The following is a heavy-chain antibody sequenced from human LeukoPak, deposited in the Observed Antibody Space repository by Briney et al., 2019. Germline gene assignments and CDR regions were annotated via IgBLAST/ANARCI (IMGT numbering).Heavy chain of an antibody. J-gene: IGHJ4*02. CDR1: GGTFSSYA. D-gene: IGHD3-3*01. CDR3: ARVNLFLEIIYDY. V-gene: IGHV1-46*01. Sequence: ASVKVSCKASGGTFSSYAISWVRQAPGQGLEWMGIINPSGGSTSYAQKFQGRVTMTRDTSTSTVYMELSSLRSEDTAVYYCARVNLFLEIIYDYWGQGTLVTVSS. CDR2: INPSGGST.